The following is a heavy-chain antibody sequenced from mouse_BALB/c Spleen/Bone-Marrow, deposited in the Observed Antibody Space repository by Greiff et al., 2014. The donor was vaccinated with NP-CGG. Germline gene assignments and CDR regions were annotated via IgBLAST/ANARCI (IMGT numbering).Heavy chain of an antibody. CDR1: GYTFTSYY. D-gene: IGHD2-12*01. CDR2: INPSNGGT. V-gene: IGHV1S81*02. Sequence: QVQLQQSGAELVKPGASVKLSCKASGYTFTSYYMYWVKQRPGQGLEWIGGINPSNGGTNFNEKFKSKATLTVDKSSSTAYMQLGSLPFEDSAFYYCTRAHYKVRRYYYAVDYWGKGPPATFP. J-gene: IGHJ4*01. CDR3: TRAHYKVRRYYYAVDY.